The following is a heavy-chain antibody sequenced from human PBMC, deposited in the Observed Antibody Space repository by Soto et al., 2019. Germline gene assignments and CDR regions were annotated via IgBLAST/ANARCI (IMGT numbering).Heavy chain of an antibody. D-gene: IGHD3-22*01. CDR3: ARGGYYYDSSGYYHFDY. J-gene: IGHJ4*02. CDR2: IIPIFGTA. V-gene: IGHV1-69*12. Sequence: VQLVQSGAEVKKPGSSVKVSCKASGGTFSSYAISWVRQAPGQGLEWMGGIIPIFGTANYAQKFQGRVTITADESTSTAYMELSSLRSEDTAVYYCARGGYYYDSSGYYHFDYWGQGTLVTVSS. CDR1: GGTFSSYA.